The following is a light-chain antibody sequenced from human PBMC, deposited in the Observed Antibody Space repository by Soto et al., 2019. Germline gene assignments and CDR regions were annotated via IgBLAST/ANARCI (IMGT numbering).Light chain of an antibody. CDR1: SSNIGSNT. CDR3: AAWDDSRNGWV. CDR2: SNN. V-gene: IGLV1-44*01. J-gene: IGLJ3*02. Sequence: QSVLTQPPSASGTPGQRVTIYCSGSSSNIGSNTVNWYQQLPGTAPKLLIYSNNQRPSGVPDRFSGSKSGTSASLAISGLQSEDEADYYCAAWDDSRNGWVFGGGTKLTVL.